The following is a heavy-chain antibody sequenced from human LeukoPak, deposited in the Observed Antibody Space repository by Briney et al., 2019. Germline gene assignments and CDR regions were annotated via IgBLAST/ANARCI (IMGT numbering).Heavy chain of an antibody. CDR1: GGSISSSSYY. Sequence: SETLSLTCTVSGGSISSSSYYWGWIRQPPGKGLEWIGSIYYSGSTYYNPSLKSRVTISVDRSKNQFSLKLSSVTAADTAVYYCAREVTYYFDYWGQGTLVTVSS. CDR2: IYYSGST. V-gene: IGHV4-39*07. J-gene: IGHJ4*02. CDR3: AREVTYYFDY.